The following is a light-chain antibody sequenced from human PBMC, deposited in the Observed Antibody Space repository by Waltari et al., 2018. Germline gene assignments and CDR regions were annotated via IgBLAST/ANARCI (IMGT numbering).Light chain of an antibody. V-gene: IGKV1-33*01. CDR2: DAS. CDR3: QQYENLPYT. J-gene: IGKJ2*01. Sequence: DIQMTQSPSSLSASIGDRVTITCQASQDIINYLNWYQQTPGKAPKLLIYDASNLATGVPSRLSGGGSGTDFSLTITSLHPEDIATYFCQQYENLPYTFGQGTKLEIK. CDR1: QDIINY.